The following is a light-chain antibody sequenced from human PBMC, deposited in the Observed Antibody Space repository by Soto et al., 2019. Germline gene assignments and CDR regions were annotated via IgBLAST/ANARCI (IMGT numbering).Light chain of an antibody. CDR3: QQYGSSPT. CDR2: GAS. J-gene: IGKJ1*01. Sequence: EIVLTQSPGTLSLSPGEIATLSCRASQSVSSSYLTWYQQKPVQAPRLPIYGASSSATGIPARFNGSGSGTDFTLTTSRPEPEDLAVYYCQQYGSSPTFGKETKVDIK. CDR1: QSVSSSY. V-gene: IGKV3-20*01.